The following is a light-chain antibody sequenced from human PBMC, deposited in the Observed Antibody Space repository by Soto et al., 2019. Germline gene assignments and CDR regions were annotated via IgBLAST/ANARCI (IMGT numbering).Light chain of an antibody. CDR3: QQRSNWPPT. CDR1: QSVSSY. CDR2: DAS. J-gene: IGKJ1*01. V-gene: IGKV3-11*01. Sequence: EIVLTQSPATLSLSPGERATLSCRASQSVSSYLAWYQQKPGQAPRLLIYDASNRATGIPPRFSGSGSATDFTLTISSLEPEDFAVYYCQQRSNWPPTFGQGTTVEIK.